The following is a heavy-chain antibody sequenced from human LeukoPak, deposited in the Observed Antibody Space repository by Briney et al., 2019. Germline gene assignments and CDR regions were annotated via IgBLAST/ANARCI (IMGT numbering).Heavy chain of an antibody. V-gene: IGHV3-23*01. CDR2: VSGSGGST. CDR3: ARDGSPFDS. J-gene: IGHJ4*02. CDR1: GFTFSNYV. Sequence: GGSLRLSCAASGFTFSNYVMTWVRQAPGKGLEWVSSVSGSGGSTPYADSVKGRFTISRDNSKNTLYLQMNSLRAEDTAVYHCARDGSPFDSWGQGNLVTVSS.